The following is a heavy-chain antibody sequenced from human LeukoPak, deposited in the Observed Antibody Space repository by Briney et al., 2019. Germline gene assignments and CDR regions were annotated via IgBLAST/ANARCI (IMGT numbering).Heavy chain of an antibody. V-gene: IGHV4-39*07. CDR1: GGSISSSTYY. D-gene: IGHD2-15*01. J-gene: IGHJ4*02. Sequence: PSETLSLTCTVSGGSISSSTYYWGWIRQPPGKGLEWIGSMYYSGNIYYNPSLKSRVTISVDTSKNQFSLKLSSVTAADTAVYYCARAEADCSGGSCSPGFDYWGQGTLVTVSS. CDR2: MYYSGNI. CDR3: ARAEADCSGGSCSPGFDY.